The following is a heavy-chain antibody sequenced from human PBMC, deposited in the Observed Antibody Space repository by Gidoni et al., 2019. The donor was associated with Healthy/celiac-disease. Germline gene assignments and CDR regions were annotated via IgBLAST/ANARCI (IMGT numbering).Heavy chain of an antibody. CDR2: ISWNSGSI. CDR3: RGYSSGYYTDAFDI. J-gene: IGHJ3*02. D-gene: IGHD3-22*01. CDR1: GFTFDDYA. V-gene: IGHV3-9*01. Sequence: EVQLVESGGGLVQPGRSLRLSCAASGFTFDDYAMHWVRQAPGKGLEWVSGISWNSGSIGYADSVKGRFTISRDNAKNSLYLQMNSLRAEDTALYYCRGYSSGYYTDAFDIWGQGTMVTVSS.